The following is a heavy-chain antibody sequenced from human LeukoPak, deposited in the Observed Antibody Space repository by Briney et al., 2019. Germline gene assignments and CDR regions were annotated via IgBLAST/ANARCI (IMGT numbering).Heavy chain of an antibody. J-gene: IGHJ6*03. CDR3: ARAEVNYYYYYMDV. D-gene: IGHD1-14*01. V-gene: IGHV4-38-2*02. CDR2: IYHSGST. CDR1: GYSISSGYY. Sequence: SETLSLTCTVSGYSISSGYYWGWIRQPPGKGLEWIGSIYHSGSTYYNPSLKSRVTISVDTSKNQFSLKLSSVTAADTAVYYCARAEVNYYYYYMDVWSKGTTVTVSS.